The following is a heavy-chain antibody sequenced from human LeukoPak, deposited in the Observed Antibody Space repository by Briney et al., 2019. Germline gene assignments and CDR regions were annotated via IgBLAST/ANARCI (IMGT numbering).Heavy chain of an antibody. CDR1: GYTFTSYG. Sequence: ASVKVSCKASGYTFTSYGISWVRQAPGQGLEWMGRISAYNGNTNYAQKLQGRVTMTTDTSTSTAYMELRSLRSDDTAVYYCARYCSSTSCYPRYGMDVWGQGTTVTVSS. CDR2: ISAYNGNT. V-gene: IGHV1-18*01. J-gene: IGHJ6*02. CDR3: ARYCSSTSCYPRYGMDV. D-gene: IGHD2-2*01.